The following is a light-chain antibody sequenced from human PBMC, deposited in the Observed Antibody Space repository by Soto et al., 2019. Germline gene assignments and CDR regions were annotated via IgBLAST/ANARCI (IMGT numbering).Light chain of an antibody. CDR2: GAS. CDR3: QQRSNWLLT. J-gene: IGKJ3*01. Sequence: EIMLTQSPGTLSLTPGERATLSCRASQSVSSSYLAWYQQKPGQAPRLLIYGASSRATGIPDRFSGSGSGTDFTLTISSLEPEDFAVYYCQQRSNWLLTFGPGTMVDV. CDR1: QSVSSSY. V-gene: IGKV3D-20*02.